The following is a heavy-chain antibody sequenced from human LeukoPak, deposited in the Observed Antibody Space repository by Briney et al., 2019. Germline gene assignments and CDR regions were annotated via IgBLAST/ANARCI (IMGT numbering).Heavy chain of an antibody. J-gene: IGHJ4*02. V-gene: IGHV3-30*02. CDR1: GFTFSSYG. CDR3: AKDLVATSTAQAYFDY. Sequence: GGSLRLSCAASGFTFSSYGMHWVRQAPGKGLEWVAFIRYDGSNKYYADSVKGRFTISRDNSKNTLYLQMNSLRAEDTAVYYCAKDLVATSTAQAYFDYWGQGTLVTVSS. D-gene: IGHD5-12*01. CDR2: IRYDGSNK.